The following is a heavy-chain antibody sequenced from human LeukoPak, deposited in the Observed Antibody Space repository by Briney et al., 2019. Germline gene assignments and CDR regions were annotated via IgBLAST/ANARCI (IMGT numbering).Heavy chain of an antibody. CDR3: ARDPQEYCGGGSCYLYYFDY. J-gene: IGHJ4*02. D-gene: IGHD2-15*01. CDR2: IIPIFGTA. V-gene: IGHV1-69*13. CDR1: GGTFSSYA. Sequence: SVKVSCEASGGTFSSYAISWVRQAPGQGLEWMGGIIPIFGTANYAQKFQGRVTITADESTSTAYMELSSLRSEDTAVYYCARDPQEYCGGGSCYLYYFDYWGQGTLVTVSS.